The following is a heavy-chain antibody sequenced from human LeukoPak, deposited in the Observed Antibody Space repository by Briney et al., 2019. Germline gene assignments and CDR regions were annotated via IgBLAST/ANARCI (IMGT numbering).Heavy chain of an antibody. Sequence: PSETLSLTCTVTGGSISSYYCSSIRQPPGNGLHSTGYIYYSGSTNYNPSLKSRVTISVDTSKNQFSLKLSSVTAADTAVYYCARALDKNRWYSGSSSWFDPWGQGTLVTVSS. CDR1: GGSISSYY. CDR2: IYYSGST. D-gene: IGHD6-6*01. CDR3: ARALDKNRWYSGSSSWFDP. V-gene: IGHV4-59*01. J-gene: IGHJ5*02.